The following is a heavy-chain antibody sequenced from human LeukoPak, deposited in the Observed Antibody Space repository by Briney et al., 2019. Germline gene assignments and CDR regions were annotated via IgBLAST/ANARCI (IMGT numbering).Heavy chain of an antibody. V-gene: IGHV4-39*07. CDR3: ARGTWGRVLWFGEPRDKTRRLDY. CDR1: GGSISSSSYY. J-gene: IGHJ4*02. D-gene: IGHD3-10*01. CDR2: FYYSGST. Sequence: PSETLSLTCTVSGGSISSSSYYWGWIRQPPGKGLEWIGSFYYSGSTYYNPSLKSRVTISVDTSKNQFSLKLNSVTAADTAVYYCARGTWGRVLWFGEPRDKTRRLDYWGQGTLVTVSS.